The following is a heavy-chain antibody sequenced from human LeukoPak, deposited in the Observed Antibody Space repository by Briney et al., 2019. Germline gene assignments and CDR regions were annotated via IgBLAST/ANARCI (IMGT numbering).Heavy chain of an antibody. CDR3: ARVRYYYGSGSPDY. Sequence: ASVKGSCKASGYTFTSYDINWGRQATGQGLEWMGWMNSNSGNTGYAQKFQGRVTMTRNTSISTAYMELSSLRSEDTAVYYCARVRYYYGSGSPDYWGQGTLVTVSS. V-gene: IGHV1-8*01. CDR1: GYTFTSYD. J-gene: IGHJ4*02. D-gene: IGHD3-10*01. CDR2: MNSNSGNT.